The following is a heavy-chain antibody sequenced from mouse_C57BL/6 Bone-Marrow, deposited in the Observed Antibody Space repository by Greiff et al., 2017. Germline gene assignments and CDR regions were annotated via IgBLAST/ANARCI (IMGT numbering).Heavy chain of an antibody. CDR1: GYTFTDYE. J-gene: IGHJ4*01. CDR2: IDPETGGT. Sequence: QVQLKQSGAELVRPGASVTLSCKASGYTFTDYEMHWVKQTPVHGLEWIGAIDPETGGTAYNQKFKGKAILTADKSSSTAYMELRSLTSEDSAVYYCTREGYYSKPYAMDYWGQGTSVTVSS. CDR3: TREGYYSKPYAMDY. V-gene: IGHV1-15*01. D-gene: IGHD2-5*01.